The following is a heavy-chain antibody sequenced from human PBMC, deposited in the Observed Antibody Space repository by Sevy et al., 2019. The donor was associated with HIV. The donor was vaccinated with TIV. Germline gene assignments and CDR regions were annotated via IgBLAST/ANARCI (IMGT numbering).Heavy chain of an antibody. V-gene: IGHV5-51*01. J-gene: IGHJ4*02. CDR2: IYPADSDT. D-gene: IGHD2-21*02. Sequence: GESLKISCKGSGYSFTSYWIAWVRQMPGKGLECMGIIYPADSDTRYKSSFQGQVTISADISISTAYLQWSSLQASDTAMYYCAKGVTGISDTFYLDYWGQGTLVTVSS. CDR3: AKGVTGISDTFYLDY. CDR1: GYSFTSYW.